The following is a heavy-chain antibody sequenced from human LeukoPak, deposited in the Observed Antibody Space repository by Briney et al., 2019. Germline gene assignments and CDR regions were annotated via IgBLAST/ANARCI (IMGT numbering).Heavy chain of an antibody. Sequence: PGRSLGLSCAASGFTFDDYAMHWVRQAPGKGLEWVSGISWNSGSIGYADSVKGRFTISRDNAKNSLYLQMNSLRAEDTALYYCAKLAVAGTDGYFDYWGQGTLVTVSS. V-gene: IGHV3-9*01. D-gene: IGHD6-19*01. CDR3: AKLAVAGTDGYFDY. CDR1: GFTFDDYA. CDR2: ISWNSGSI. J-gene: IGHJ4*02.